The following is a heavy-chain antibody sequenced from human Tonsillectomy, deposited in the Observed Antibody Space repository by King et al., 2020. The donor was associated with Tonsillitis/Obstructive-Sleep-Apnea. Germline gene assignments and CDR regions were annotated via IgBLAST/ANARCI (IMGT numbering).Heavy chain of an antibody. Sequence: QLQESGPGLVKPSETLSLTCTVSGGSISSYYWSWIRQPPGKGLEWIGYIDYSGSTNYNPSLKSRVTISVDTSKNQFSLRLSSVTAADTAVYYCAREGVHYLAYWGQGILVTVSS. CDR3: AREGVHYLAY. V-gene: IGHV4-59*12. D-gene: IGHD1-1*01. CDR1: GGSISSYY. J-gene: IGHJ4*02. CDR2: IDYSGST.